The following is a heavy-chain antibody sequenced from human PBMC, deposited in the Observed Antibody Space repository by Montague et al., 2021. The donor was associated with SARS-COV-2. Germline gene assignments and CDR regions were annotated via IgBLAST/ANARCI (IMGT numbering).Heavy chain of an antibody. J-gene: IGHJ6*02. Sequence: TLSLTCTVSGGSISSGNYYWSWIRQPAGKGLEWIGHIYTSGSTNYNPFLKSRVTISVHTSNNQFSLKLSSVTAADTAVYYCARESGSPTYYFYYGVDVWGQGTTVTVSS. CDR2: IYTSGST. CDR1: GGSISSGNYY. D-gene: IGHD1-26*01. CDR3: ARESGSPTYYFYYGVDV. V-gene: IGHV4-61*09.